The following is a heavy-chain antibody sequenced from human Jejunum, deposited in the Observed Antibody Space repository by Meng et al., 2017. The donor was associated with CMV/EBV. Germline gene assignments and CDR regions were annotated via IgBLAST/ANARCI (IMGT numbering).Heavy chain of an antibody. V-gene: IGHV3-30*02. CDR2: IRYEGRTK. CDR1: FGDYA. Sequence: FGDYAMHWVRQVPGKGLEWVALIRYEGRTKYYGESVEGRFTISRDNSKNTVFLQMSRLRAEDTAMYYCAKDRLARITVPQYYGMDVWGQGTTVTVSS. D-gene: IGHD5-12*01. J-gene: IGHJ6*02. CDR3: AKDRLARITVPQYYGMDV.